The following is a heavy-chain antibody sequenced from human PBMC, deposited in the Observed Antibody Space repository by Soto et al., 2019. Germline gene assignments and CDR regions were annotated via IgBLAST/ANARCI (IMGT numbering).Heavy chain of an antibody. CDR3: AIGPEGHGIYSSNGY. J-gene: IGHJ4*02. Sequence: ASVKVSCKASGGTFSSYAISWVRQAPGQGLEWMGGIIPIFGTANYAQKFQGRVTITADESTSTAYMELSSLRSEDTAVYYCAIGPEGHGIYSSNGYWGQGTLVTVSS. D-gene: IGHD6-13*01. CDR2: IIPIFGTA. V-gene: IGHV1-69*13. CDR1: GGTFSSYA.